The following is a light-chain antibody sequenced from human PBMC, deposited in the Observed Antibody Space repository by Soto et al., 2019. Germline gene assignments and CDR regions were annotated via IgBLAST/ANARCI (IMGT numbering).Light chain of an antibody. Sequence: EIVMTQSPANLSVSPGERATLSCRASQSISSKLAWYQQKPGQGPRLLIYGASTRATGIPARFSGSGSGTEFTLTISSLQSEDFAVYYCQQYNKWPPYTFGQGTKLEI. V-gene: IGKV3-15*01. CDR1: QSISSK. CDR2: GAS. J-gene: IGKJ2*01. CDR3: QQYNKWPPYT.